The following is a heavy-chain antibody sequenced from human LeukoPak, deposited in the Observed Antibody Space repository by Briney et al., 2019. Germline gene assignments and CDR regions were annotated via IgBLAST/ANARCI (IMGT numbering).Heavy chain of an antibody. CDR1: GFTFSSYW. D-gene: IGHD6-19*01. CDR3: ARDYTYGAVAGMPKY. CDR2: IKQDGSEK. J-gene: IGHJ4*02. Sequence: GGSLRLSCAASGFTFSSYWMSWVRQAPGKGLEWVANIKQDGSEKYYVDSVKGRFTISRDNAKNSLYLQMNSLRAEDTAVYYCARDYTYGAVAGMPKYWGQGTLVTVSS. V-gene: IGHV3-7*01.